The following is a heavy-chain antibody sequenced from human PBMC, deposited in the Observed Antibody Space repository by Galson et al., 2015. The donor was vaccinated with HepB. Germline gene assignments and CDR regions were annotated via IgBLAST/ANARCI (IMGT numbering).Heavy chain of an antibody. Sequence: SETLSLTCTVSGGSISSSSYYWGWIRQPPGKGLEWIGSIYYSGSTYYNPSLKSRVTISVDTSKNQFSLKLSSVTAADTAVYYCAREQAYCGGDCYSEDIDYWGQGTLVTVSS. J-gene: IGHJ4*02. CDR2: IYYSGST. D-gene: IGHD2-21*02. CDR1: GGSISSSSYY. V-gene: IGHV4-39*07. CDR3: AREQAYCGGDCYSEDIDY.